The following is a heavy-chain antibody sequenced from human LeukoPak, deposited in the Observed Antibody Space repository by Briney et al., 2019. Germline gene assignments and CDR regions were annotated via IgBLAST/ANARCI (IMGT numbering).Heavy chain of an antibody. Sequence: PSETLSLTCTVSGYSISSGYYWGWIRQPPGKGLEWIGSIYHSGRTFYNPSLKSRVTISVDTSKNQFSLKLTSVTAADTAVYYCARGVVVVSAFDIWGQGTLVTVSS. D-gene: IGHD2-15*01. CDR3: ARGVVVVSAFDI. CDR1: GYSISSGYY. J-gene: IGHJ3*02. V-gene: IGHV4-38-2*02. CDR2: IYHSGRT.